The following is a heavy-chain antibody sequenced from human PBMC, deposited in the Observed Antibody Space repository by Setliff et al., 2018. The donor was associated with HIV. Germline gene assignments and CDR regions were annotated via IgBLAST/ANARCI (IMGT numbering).Heavy chain of an antibody. Sequence: ETLSLSCAASGFTFSRYWMSWVRQAPGKGLEWVANIKQDGSEKYYGDSVQGRFTVSRDNAENSVYLQMNSLRAEDTAVYYCARDGGEYWGQGTLVTVS. CDR1: GFTFSRYW. CDR2: IKQDGSEK. J-gene: IGHJ4*02. V-gene: IGHV3-7*01. CDR3: ARDGGEY. D-gene: IGHD3-16*01.